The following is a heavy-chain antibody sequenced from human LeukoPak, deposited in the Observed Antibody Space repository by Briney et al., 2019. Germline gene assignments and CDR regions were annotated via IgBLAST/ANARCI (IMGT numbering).Heavy chain of an antibody. D-gene: IGHD3/OR15-3a*01. Sequence: GGSPRLSCEASGFIFSNYGMHWVRQAPGKGLEWVAFIRYDGSNKYYADSVKGRFTISSDNAKNSLFLQMNTLRAEDTAVYYCARTGLGMYSFDYWGQGTLVTVSS. J-gene: IGHJ4*02. V-gene: IGHV3-30*02. CDR2: IRYDGSNK. CDR1: GFIFSNYG. CDR3: ARTGLGMYSFDY.